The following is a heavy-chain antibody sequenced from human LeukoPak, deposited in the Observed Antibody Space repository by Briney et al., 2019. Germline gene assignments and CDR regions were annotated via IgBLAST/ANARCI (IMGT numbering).Heavy chain of an antibody. CDR3: ASRKLGNDY. CDR1: GASISGSGYY. CDR2: IYYTGST. J-gene: IGHJ4*02. Sequence: SETLSLTCAVSGASISGSGYYLGWIRQPPGKGLEWIGYIYYTGSTSYNPSLRSRVTMSADTSKNQFSLKLSSVTAADTAVYYCASRKLGNDYWGQGTLVTVSS. V-gene: IGHV4-61*05. D-gene: IGHD7-27*01.